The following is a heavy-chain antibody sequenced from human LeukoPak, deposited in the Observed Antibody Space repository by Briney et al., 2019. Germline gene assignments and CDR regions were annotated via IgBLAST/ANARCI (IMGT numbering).Heavy chain of an antibody. V-gene: IGHV3-49*03. D-gene: IGHD2-15*01. CDR1: GFTFGDYA. CDR3: TRDIGIWTAPHYCSGGSCYFDY. Sequence: GGSLRLSCTASGFTFGDYAMSWFRQAPGKGLEWVGFIRSKAYGGTTEYAASVKGRFTISRDDSKSIAYLQMNSLKTEDTAVYYCTRDIGIWTAPHYCSGGSCYFDYWGQGTLVTVSS. CDR2: IRSKAYGGTT. J-gene: IGHJ4*02.